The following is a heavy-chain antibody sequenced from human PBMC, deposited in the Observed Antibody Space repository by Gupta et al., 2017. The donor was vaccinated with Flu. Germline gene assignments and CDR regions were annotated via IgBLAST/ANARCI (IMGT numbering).Heavy chain of an antibody. Sequence: QVQLVESGGGVVQPGRSLRLSCSASGFPFSSNGFHWVRQAPGKGLEWVALISYDGTDTYFADSVKGRFAISRDNSKNTVYLQMNSLRAGDTAVYYCAKDHGLSHYNYYMDVWGEGTTVTVSS. D-gene: IGHD2-2*02. CDR3: AKDHGLSHYNYYMDV. J-gene: IGHJ6*03. CDR2: ISYDGTDT. CDR1: GFPFSSNG. V-gene: IGHV3-30*18.